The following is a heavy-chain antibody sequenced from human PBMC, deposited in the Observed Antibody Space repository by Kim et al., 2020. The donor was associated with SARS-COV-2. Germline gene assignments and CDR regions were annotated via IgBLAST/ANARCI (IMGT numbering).Heavy chain of an antibody. CDR1: GFTVSNAW. J-gene: IGHJ3*02. V-gene: IGHV3-15*01. D-gene: IGHD4-17*01. CDR2: IKSKTDGGTT. CDR3: TTAETTVSYDDAFIS. Sequence: GGSLRLSCAASGFTVSNAWMSWVRQAPGKGLEWVCRIKSKTDGGTTDYAAPVKGRFTISRHDSKNTLYLQMNSLKTGDTAVYYCTTAETTVSYDDAFISGATGEWSPSLQ.